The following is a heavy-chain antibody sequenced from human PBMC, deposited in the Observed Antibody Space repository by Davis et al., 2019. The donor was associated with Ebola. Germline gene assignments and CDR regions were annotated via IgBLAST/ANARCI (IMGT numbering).Heavy chain of an antibody. Sequence: GESLKISCAASGFTFSSYSMNWVRQAPGKGLEWVSGISGSGDKTYYRDSVKGRFTISRDNPKNTLYLQMNNLRAEDTAVYYCAREALRLGLWGQGTLVTVSS. CDR1: GFTFSSYS. CDR2: ISGSGDKT. D-gene: IGHD3-9*01. CDR3: AREALRLGL. J-gene: IGHJ4*02. V-gene: IGHV3-21*04.